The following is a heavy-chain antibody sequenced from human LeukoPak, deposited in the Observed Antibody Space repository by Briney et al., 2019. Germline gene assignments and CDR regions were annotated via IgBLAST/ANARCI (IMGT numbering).Heavy chain of an antibody. CDR3: ARGGYGDYYFDY. J-gene: IGHJ4*02. V-gene: IGHV3-53*01. D-gene: IGHD4-17*01. Sequence: GGSLRLSCAASGFAVSSNYMAWVRQAPGKGLEWVSVSYGGGTTYYADSVKGRFTISRDNAKHSLYLQINSLRADDTAVYYCARGGYGDYYFDYWGQGTLVTVSS. CDR1: GFAVSSNY. CDR2: SYGGGTT.